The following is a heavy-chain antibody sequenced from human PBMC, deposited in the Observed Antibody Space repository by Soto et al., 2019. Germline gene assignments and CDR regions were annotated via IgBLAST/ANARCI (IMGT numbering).Heavy chain of an antibody. CDR3: AKDILAARPSVYCYGMDV. CDR1: GFTFDDYT. V-gene: IGHV3-43*01. CDR2: ISWDGGST. Sequence: GGSLRLSCAASGFTFDDYTMHWVRQAPGKGLEWVSLISWDGGSTYYADSVKGRFTISRDNSKNSLYLQMNSLRAEDTALYYCAKDILAARPSVYCYGMDVWGQGTMVTVSS. J-gene: IGHJ6*02. D-gene: IGHD6-6*01.